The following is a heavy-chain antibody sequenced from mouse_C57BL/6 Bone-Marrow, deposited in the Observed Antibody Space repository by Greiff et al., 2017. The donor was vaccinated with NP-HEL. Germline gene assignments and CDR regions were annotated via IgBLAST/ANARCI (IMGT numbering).Heavy chain of an antibody. J-gene: IGHJ3*01. CDR3: HGDSNYVAY. D-gene: IGHD2-5*01. Sequence: VQLHQSGAELVRPGASVKLSCTASGFNITDDYMHWVKQRPEQGLEWIGWIDPENGDTEYASKFQGKATITADTSSNTAYLQLSSLTSEDTAVYYCHGDSNYVAYWGQGTLVTVSA. CDR1: GFNITDDY. CDR2: IDPENGDT. V-gene: IGHV14-4*01.